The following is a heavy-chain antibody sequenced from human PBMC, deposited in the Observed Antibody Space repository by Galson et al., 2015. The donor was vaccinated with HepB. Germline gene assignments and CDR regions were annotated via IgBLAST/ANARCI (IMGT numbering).Heavy chain of an antibody. D-gene: IGHD2-2*01. Sequence: SVKVSCKASGYTFTSHTMHWVRQAPGQRLEWMGEINAANGNTIYSQKFQGRVTITRDTSASTAYMELSSLRSEDTSVYYCARVCRSTSCYGINYYGMDVWGQGTTVTVSS. CDR2: INAANGNT. CDR1: GYTFTSHT. V-gene: IGHV1-3*01. CDR3: ARVCRSTSCYGINYYGMDV. J-gene: IGHJ6*02.